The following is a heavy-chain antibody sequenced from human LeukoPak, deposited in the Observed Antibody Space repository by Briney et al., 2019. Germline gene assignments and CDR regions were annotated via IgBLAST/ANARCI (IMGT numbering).Heavy chain of an antibody. V-gene: IGHV4-39*01. Sequence: KTSQTLSLTCTVSGGSIRSSSYYWGWIRQPPGKGLEWIGSIYYSGSTYYNASLKSRGTISVDTSKNQFSLKLNSVTAADTAVYFCARQVVAVAGTGYSDYWGQGTLVTVSS. D-gene: IGHD6-19*01. CDR1: GGSIRSSSYY. CDR3: ARQVVAVAGTGYSDY. J-gene: IGHJ4*02. CDR2: IYYSGST.